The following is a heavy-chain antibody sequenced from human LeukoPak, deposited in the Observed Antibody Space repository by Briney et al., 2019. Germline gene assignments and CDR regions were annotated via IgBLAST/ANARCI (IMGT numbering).Heavy chain of an antibody. CDR3: AISYFYDGSGYPYYFDY. D-gene: IGHD3-22*01. V-gene: IGHV5-51*01. CDR2: IYPGDSDT. CDR1: GYSFTSYW. Sequence: GESLKISCKGSGYSFTSYWIGWVRQMPGKGLEWMGIIYPGDSDTRYNPSFQGQVTISAGKSISTAYLQWSSLKASDTAMYYCAISYFYDGSGYPYYFDYWGQGTLVTVSS. J-gene: IGHJ4*02.